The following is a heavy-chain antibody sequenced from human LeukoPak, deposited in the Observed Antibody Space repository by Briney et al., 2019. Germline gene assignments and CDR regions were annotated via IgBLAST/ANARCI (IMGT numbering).Heavy chain of an antibody. CDR1: GFTFSSYG. CDR2: ISYDGSNK. D-gene: IGHD3-16*01. Sequence: GRSLRLSCAASGFTFSSYGMHWVRQAPGKGLEWVAVISYDGSNKYYADSVKGRFTISRDNSKNTLYLQMNSLRAEDTAVYYCAIWETDQGGEFDSWGQGTLVTVSS. J-gene: IGHJ4*02. CDR3: AIWETDQGGEFDS. V-gene: IGHV3-30*03.